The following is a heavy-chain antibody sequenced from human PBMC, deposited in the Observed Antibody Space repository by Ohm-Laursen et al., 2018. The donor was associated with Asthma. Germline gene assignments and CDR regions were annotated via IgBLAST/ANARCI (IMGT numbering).Heavy chain of an antibody. CDR1: GFTFSSYW. Sequence: SLRLSCAASGFTFSSYWMHWVRQAPGKGLEWVSSISSSSSYIYYADSVKGRFTISRDNSKNTLYLQMNSLRAEGTAVYYCAKTPYDFWSGPIDYWGQGTLVTVSS. V-gene: IGHV3-21*01. CDR3: AKTPYDFWSGPIDY. CDR2: ISSSSSYI. J-gene: IGHJ4*02. D-gene: IGHD3-3*01.